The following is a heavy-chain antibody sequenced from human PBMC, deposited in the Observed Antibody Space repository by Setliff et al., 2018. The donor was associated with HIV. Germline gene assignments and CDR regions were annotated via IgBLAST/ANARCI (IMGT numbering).Heavy chain of an antibody. V-gene: IGHV1-69*10. CDR2: IIPILGIA. CDR1: GGTFSSYA. D-gene: IGHD3-22*01. CDR3: ARDKEKRSYNDGSGHYDWFDT. J-gene: IGHJ5*02. Sequence: SVKVSCKGSGGTFSSYAINWVRQAPGHGLEWMGGIIPILGIAHHAQKFRGRVTISADKSTSIAYMKLSSLRSEDTAVYYCARDKEKRSYNDGSGHYDWFDTWGQGTQVTVSS.